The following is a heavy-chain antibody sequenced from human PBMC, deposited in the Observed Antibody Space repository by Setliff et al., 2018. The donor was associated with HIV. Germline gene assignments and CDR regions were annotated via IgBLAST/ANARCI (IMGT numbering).Heavy chain of an antibody. D-gene: IGHD2-15*01. CDR3: ERVAHRLSGGIDY. CDR2: IDPDKGDT. J-gene: IGHJ4*02. V-gene: IGHV1-2*02. Sequence: VKVSCKISGYTFTDFWIHWVRQAPGQGLESMGWIDPDKGDTGYAHNFQGRIIMTRDTSTSTVYMELHWLTSDDTAVYYCERVAHRLSGGIDYRGQGTQVTVSS. CDR1: GYTFTDFW.